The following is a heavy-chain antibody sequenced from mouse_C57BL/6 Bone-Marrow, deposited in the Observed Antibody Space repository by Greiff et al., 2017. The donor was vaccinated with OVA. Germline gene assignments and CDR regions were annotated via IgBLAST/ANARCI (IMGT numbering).Heavy chain of an antibody. Sequence: VKLQQPGAELVKPGASVKLSCKASGYTFTSYWMQWVKQRPGQGLEWIGEIDPSDSYTNYNQKFKGKATLTVDTSSSTAYMQLSSLTSEDSAVYYCARRFTTVVATDYWGQGTTLTVSS. CDR2: IDPSDSYT. J-gene: IGHJ2*01. CDR1: GYTFTSYW. D-gene: IGHD1-1*01. V-gene: IGHV1-50*01. CDR3: ARRFTTVVATDY.